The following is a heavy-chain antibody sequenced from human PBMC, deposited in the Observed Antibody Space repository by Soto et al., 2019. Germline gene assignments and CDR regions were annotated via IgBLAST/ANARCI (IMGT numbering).Heavy chain of an antibody. D-gene: IGHD3-16*01. V-gene: IGHV5-51*01. J-gene: IGHJ4*02. Sequence: GESLKISCKAIGYTFTNYWIGWVRQTPGKGLEWMGIIFPGDSDTRYNPSFEGQVTVSADESISTAYLQWNTLKASDTAMYYCVRPNFGALTHFDFWGQGTPVTVSS. CDR3: VRPNFGALTHFDF. CDR2: IFPGDSDT. CDR1: GYTFTNYW.